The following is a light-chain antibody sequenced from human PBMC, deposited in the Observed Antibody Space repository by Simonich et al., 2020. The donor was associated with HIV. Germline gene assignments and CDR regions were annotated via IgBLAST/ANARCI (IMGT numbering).Light chain of an antibody. V-gene: IGLV4-69*01. J-gene: IGLJ3*02. Sequence: QIVLTQSPSASASLGASVKLTCTLSSGHSPYAIAWHQQLPEKGPRFVMQVNNAASHTKGDGIPDRFSGSSSGAERYLTISSLQSEDEADYYCQTWGSGIQVFGGGTKLTVL. CDR2: VNNAASH. CDR1: SGHSPYA. CDR3: QTWGSGIQV.